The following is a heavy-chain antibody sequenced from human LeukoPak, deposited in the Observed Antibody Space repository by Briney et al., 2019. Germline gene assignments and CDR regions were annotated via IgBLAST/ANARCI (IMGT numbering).Heavy chain of an antibody. Sequence: SETLSLTCTFSGGSISTYYWSWIRQPAGKGLEWIGRIYASGSTNYNPSLKSRVTMSVDTSKNQFSLKLSSVTAADTAVYYCARSISGGAPFFDYWGQGTLVTVSS. CDR2: IYASGST. V-gene: IGHV4-4*07. CDR3: ARSISGGAPFFDY. J-gene: IGHJ4*02. D-gene: IGHD1-14*01. CDR1: GGSISTYY.